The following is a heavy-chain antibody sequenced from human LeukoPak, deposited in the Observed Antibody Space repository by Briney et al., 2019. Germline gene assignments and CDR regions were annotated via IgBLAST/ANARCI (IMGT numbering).Heavy chain of an antibody. J-gene: IGHJ5*02. D-gene: IGHD3-10*01. Sequence: PSETLSLTCTVSGDSISSYDWSWIRQPPGKGLEWIGYIYYTGKTYYNSSLESRVTISIDPSQKYFYLHLTSATAAYTAVYYCPRAVGQWFGNGDWFDPWGRGTLVTVSS. CDR1: GDSISSYD. V-gene: IGHV4-59*01. CDR3: PRAVGQWFGNGDWFDP. CDR2: IYYTGKT.